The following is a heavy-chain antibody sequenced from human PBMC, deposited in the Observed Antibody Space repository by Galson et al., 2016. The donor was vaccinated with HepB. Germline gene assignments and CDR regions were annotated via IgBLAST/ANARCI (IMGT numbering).Heavy chain of an antibody. CDR3: AKGGYCSSAKCFLFNHMDV. V-gene: IGHV3-20*04. CDR1: GFRFEESG. J-gene: IGHJ6*04. Sequence: SLRLSCAASGFRFEESGMSWVRQVPGKGLEWVSGINWDGGYTGYAESVKGRFTVSRDNAKNSLYLQMNSLRSEDTALYYCAKGGYCSSAKCFLFNHMDVWGKGTPVTVSS. D-gene: IGHD2-2*01. CDR2: INWDGGYT.